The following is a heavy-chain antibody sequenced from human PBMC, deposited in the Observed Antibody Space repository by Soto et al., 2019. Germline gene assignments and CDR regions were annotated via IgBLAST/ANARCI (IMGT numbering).Heavy chain of an antibody. V-gene: IGHV1-69*06. J-gene: IGHJ6*02. CDR1: GGTFSNYG. Sequence: SVKVSCKASGGTFSNYGTSWVRQAPGQGLEWMGGTIPMFGTTNYAQKFQGRVTITADKSTRTVYMELTSLKFEDTAVYFCARGAITVFGVVVGSMDVWGQGTTVTVSS. CDR2: TIPMFGTT. CDR3: ARGAITVFGVVVGSMDV. D-gene: IGHD3-3*01.